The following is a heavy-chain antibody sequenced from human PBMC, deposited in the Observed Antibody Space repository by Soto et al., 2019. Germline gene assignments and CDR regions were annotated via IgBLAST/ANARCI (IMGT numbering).Heavy chain of an antibody. V-gene: IGHV3-23*01. D-gene: IGHD4-17*01. CDR1: GFTFSSYA. CDR2: ISGSGGST. J-gene: IGHJ6*02. CDR3: AKASDGDYYYYGMDV. Sequence: GGSLRLSCAASGFTFSSYAMSWVRQAPGKGLEWVSAISGSGGSTYYADSVKGRFTISRDNSKNTLYLQMNSLRAEDTAVYYCAKASDGDYYYYGMDVWGQGTTVTVSS.